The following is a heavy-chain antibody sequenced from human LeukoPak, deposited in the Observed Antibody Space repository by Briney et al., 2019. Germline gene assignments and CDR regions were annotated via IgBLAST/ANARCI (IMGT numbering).Heavy chain of an antibody. CDR3: ARVGGSTSPKWFDP. CDR2: MNPNSGNT. Sequence: ASVKVSCKASGYTFTSYDINWVRQATGQGLEWMGWMNPNSGNTGYAQKFQGRVTMTRDTSTSTVYMELSSLRSEDTAVYYCARVGGSTSPKWFDPWGQGTLVTVSS. D-gene: IGHD2-2*01. V-gene: IGHV1-8*02. J-gene: IGHJ5*02. CDR1: GYTFTSYD.